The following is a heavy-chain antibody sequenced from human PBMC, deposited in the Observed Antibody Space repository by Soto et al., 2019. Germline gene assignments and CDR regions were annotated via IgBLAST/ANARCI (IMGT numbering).Heavy chain of an antibody. CDR2: IYYSGST. Sequence: SETLSLTCTVSGGSVSSGSYYWSWIRQPPGKGLEWIGYIYYSGSTNYNPSLKSRVTISVDTSKNQFSLKLSSVTAADTAVYYCARDQASGSYFDYWGQGTLVTVSS. CDR3: ARDQASGSYFDY. V-gene: IGHV4-61*01. CDR1: GGSVSSGSYY. D-gene: IGHD1-26*01. J-gene: IGHJ4*02.